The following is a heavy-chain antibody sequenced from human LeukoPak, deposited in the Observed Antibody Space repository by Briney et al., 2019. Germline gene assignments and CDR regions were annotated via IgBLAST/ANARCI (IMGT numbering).Heavy chain of an antibody. D-gene: IGHD1-26*01. J-gene: IGHJ4*02. Sequence: GGSLRLSCAASGFTFSSYSMNWVRQAPGKGLEWVSYISSSSSTIYYADSVKGRFTISRDNAENSLWLQMNSLRAEDTAVYYCARGIVGATDYFDYWGQGTLVTVSS. CDR1: GFTFSSYS. V-gene: IGHV3-48*04. CDR2: ISSSSSTI. CDR3: ARGIVGATDYFDY.